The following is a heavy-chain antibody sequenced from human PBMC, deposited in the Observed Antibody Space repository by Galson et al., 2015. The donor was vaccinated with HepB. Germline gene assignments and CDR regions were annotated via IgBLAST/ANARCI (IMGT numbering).Heavy chain of an antibody. CDR1: GYTFTGYY. V-gene: IGHV1-2*06. J-gene: IGHJ6*02. D-gene: IGHD2-15*01. Sequence: SVKVSCKASGYTFTGYYMHWVRQAPGQGLEWMGRINPNSGGTNYAQKFQGRVTMTRDTSISTAYMELSRLRSDDTAVYYCAREGGRRALAGTYYYYGMDVWGQGTTVTVSS. CDR2: INPNSGGT. CDR3: AREGGRRALAGTYYYYGMDV.